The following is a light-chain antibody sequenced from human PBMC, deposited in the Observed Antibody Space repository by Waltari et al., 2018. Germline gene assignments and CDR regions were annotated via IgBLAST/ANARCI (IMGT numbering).Light chain of an antibody. CDR2: GAS. V-gene: IGKV1-39*01. CDR3: QQGYTAPLT. Sequence: IQLTQSPSSLSASEGDRVTSTCRASQNIRSYLNWYQQSPGKAPNLLIYGASSLQSGIPSRFSGSGYGTDFTLTISSLQPEDFTTYYCQQGYTAPLTFGGGTKLEIK. J-gene: IGKJ4*01. CDR1: QNIRSY.